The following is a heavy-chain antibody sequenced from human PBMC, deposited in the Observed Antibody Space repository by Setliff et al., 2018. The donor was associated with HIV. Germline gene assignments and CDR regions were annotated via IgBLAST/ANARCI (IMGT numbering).Heavy chain of an antibody. D-gene: IGHD5-18*01. CDR1: GLTFSSYS. CDR2: ITSRSSYM. CDR3: ARDGYSYGFFDY. J-gene: IGHJ4*02. V-gene: IGHV3-21*01. Sequence: PGESLKISCAASGLTFSSYSMNWVRQAPGKGLEWVSSITSRSSYMYYADSVKGRFTISRDNAKNSLYLQMNSLRAEDTAVHYCARDGYSYGFFDYWGQGTLVTV.